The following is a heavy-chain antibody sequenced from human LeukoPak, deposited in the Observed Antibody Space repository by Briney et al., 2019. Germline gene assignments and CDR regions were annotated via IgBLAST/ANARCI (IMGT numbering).Heavy chain of an antibody. D-gene: IGHD3-10*01. J-gene: IGHJ4*02. CDR3: ASLTDPYYYGSGSYYPDY. Sequence: GGSLRLSCAASGFTFSSYSMNWVRQAPGKGLEWVSSISSGSSYIYYADSVKGRFTISRDNAKNSLYLQMNSLRAEDTAVYYCASLTDPYYYGSGSYYPDYWGQGTLVTVSS. V-gene: IGHV3-21*04. CDR2: ISSGSSYI. CDR1: GFTFSSYS.